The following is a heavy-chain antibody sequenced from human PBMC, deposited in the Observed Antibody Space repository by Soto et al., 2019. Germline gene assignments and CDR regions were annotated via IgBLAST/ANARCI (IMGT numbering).Heavy chain of an antibody. CDR2: ISYDGSNK. Sequence: QVQLVESGGGVVQPGRSLRLSCAASGFTFSSYGMHWVRQAPGKGLEWVAVISYDGSNKYYADSVKGRFTISRDNSKNTLYLQMNSRRAEDTAVYYCATLLWFGEAPFDYWGQGTLVTVSS. J-gene: IGHJ4*02. CDR3: ATLLWFGEAPFDY. V-gene: IGHV3-30*03. CDR1: GFTFSSYG. D-gene: IGHD3-10*01.